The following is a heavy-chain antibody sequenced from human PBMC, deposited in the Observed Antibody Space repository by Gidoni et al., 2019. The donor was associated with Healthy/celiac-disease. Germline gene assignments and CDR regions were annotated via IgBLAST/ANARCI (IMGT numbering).Heavy chain of an antibody. V-gene: IGHV4-39*01. CDR2: IYYSGST. CDR1: GGSISSSSYY. CDR3: ARPSSGDYADY. J-gene: IGHJ4*02. D-gene: IGHD6-6*01. Sequence: QLQLPESGPGLAKPSETLSLTCTVSGGSISSSSYYWGWIRQPPGKGLEWIGSIYYSGSTYYNPSLKSRVTISVDTSKNQFSLKLSSVTAADTAVYYCARPSSGDYADYWGQGTLVTVSS.